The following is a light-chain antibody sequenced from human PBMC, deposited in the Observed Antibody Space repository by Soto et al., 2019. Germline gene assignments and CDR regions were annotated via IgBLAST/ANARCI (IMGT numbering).Light chain of an antibody. V-gene: IGLV2-11*01. CDR1: SSDVGAYNS. Sequence: QSALTQPRSVSGSPGQSVTISCTGTSSDVGAYNSVSWYQQHPDKAPKLIIYDVNKRPSGVPDRFSASKSGNTASLTISGLQAEDEADYYRCSYADTFYVFGTGTKLTVL. CDR3: CSYADTFYV. CDR2: DVN. J-gene: IGLJ1*01.